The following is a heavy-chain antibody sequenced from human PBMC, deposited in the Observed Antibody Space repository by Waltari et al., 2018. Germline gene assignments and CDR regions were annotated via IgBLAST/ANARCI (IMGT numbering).Heavy chain of an antibody. V-gene: IGHV4-59*01. CDR3: ARRLAYGGNPAAFDY. J-gene: IGHJ4*02. CDR1: GGSISSYY. Sequence: QVQLQESGSGLVKPSETLSLTCTVSGGSISSYYWSWIRQPPGKGLEWIGYIYYSGSTNYNPSLKSRVTISVDTSKNQFSLKLSSVTAADTAVYYCARRLAYGGNPAAFDYWGQGTLVTVSS. CDR2: IYYSGST. D-gene: IGHD2-15*01.